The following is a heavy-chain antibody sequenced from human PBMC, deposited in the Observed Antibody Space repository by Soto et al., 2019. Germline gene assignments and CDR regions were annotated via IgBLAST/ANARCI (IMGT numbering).Heavy chain of an antibody. CDR3: ARDSCSSGSCYVDY. CDR2: ISAHNGDA. D-gene: IGHD2-15*01. V-gene: IGHV1-18*04. J-gene: IGHJ4*02. Sequence: QVQLVQSGAEVKKPGASVKVSCKASGYTFSSYGISWVRQAPGQGLEWLGWISAHNGDAKYALKFQDRVTMTTDTSTRTVYVELRSLTSDDAAVYYCARDSCSSGSCYVDYWGQGTLVTVSS. CDR1: GYTFSSYG.